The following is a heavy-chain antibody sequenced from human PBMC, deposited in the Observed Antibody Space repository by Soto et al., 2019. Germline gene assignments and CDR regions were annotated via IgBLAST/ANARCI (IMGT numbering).Heavy chain of an antibody. J-gene: IGHJ6*03. V-gene: IGHV4-34*01. Sequence: PSETLSLTCAVYGGSFSGYYWSWIRQPPGKGLEWIGEINHSGSTNYNPSLKSRVTISVDTSKNQFSLKLSSVTAADTAVYYCARGVRFLEWLLYGPQPYYYYYYMDVWGKGTTVTVSS. D-gene: IGHD3-3*01. CDR1: GGSFSGYY. CDR3: ARGVRFLEWLLYGPQPYYYYYYMDV. CDR2: INHSGST.